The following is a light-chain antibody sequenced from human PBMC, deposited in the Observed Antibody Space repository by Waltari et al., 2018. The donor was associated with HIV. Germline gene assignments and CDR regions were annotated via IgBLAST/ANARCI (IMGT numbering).Light chain of an antibody. J-gene: IGLJ3*02. V-gene: IGLV2-23*01. CDR3: CSYAGSPWV. CDR2: EGS. Sequence: QSALTQPPSVSGSPGQSITISCTGTSSYVGSYNLLSWYQQHPGKAPNLMIYEGSKRPSGVSNRFSGSKSGNTASLTISGLQAEDEADYYCCSYAGSPWVFGGGTKLTVL. CDR1: SSYVGSYNL.